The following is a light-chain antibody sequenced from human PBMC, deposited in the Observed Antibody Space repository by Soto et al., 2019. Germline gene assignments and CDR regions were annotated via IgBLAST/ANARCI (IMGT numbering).Light chain of an antibody. V-gene: IGLV1-47*01. CDR3: AAWDDSLSVV. CDR2: RNN. Sequence: QSVLTQPPSASGTPGQRVIISCSGRSSNIGSNYVYWYQQLPGTAPKLLIYRNNQRPSGVPDRFSGSKSGTSASLAISGLRSEDEADYYCAAWDDSLSVVFGTGTKVTVL. J-gene: IGLJ1*01. CDR1: SSNIGSNY.